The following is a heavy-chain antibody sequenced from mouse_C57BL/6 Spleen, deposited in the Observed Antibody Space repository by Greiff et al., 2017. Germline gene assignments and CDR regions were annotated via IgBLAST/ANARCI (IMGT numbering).Heavy chain of an antibody. J-gene: IGHJ1*03. CDR3: ARMGFITTVVARYFDV. D-gene: IGHD1-1*01. V-gene: IGHV3-6*01. CDR2: ISYDGSN. Sequence: EVKLQESGPGLVKPSQSLSLTCSVTGYSITSGYYWNWIRQFPGNKLEWMGYISYDGSNNYNPSLKNRISITRDTSKNQFFLKLNSVTTEDTATYYCARMGFITTVVARYFDVWGTGTTVTVSS. CDR1: GYSITSGYY.